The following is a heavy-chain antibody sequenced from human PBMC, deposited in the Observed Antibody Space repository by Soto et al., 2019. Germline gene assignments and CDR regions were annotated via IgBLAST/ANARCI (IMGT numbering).Heavy chain of an antibody. V-gene: IGHV3-48*03. CDR3: ARWDGYNYFFDY. D-gene: IGHD5-12*01. J-gene: IGHJ4*02. CDR1: GFTFSSYE. CDR2: ISSSGSII. Sequence: GGSLRLSCAASGFTFSSYEMNWVRQAPGKGLEWVSYISSSGSIIYYADSVKGRFTVSRDNAKSSLYLQMNGLRAEDTAVYYCARWDGYNYFFDYWGQGTLVTV.